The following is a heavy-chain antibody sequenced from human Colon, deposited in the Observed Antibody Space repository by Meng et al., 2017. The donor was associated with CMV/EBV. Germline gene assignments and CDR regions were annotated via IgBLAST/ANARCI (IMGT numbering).Heavy chain of an antibody. V-gene: IGHV3-23*01. D-gene: IGHD2-2*01. Sequence: GESLKISCAASGFTFSSYWMSWVRQVPGKGLAWVSALSGGGGSVYYADSVKGRFTISRDNSKNTLYLQMNSLRAEDTAVYYCARELLATPIPHYCSSTSCYVDYYYYGMDVWGQGTTVTVSS. CDR3: ARELLATPIPHYCSSTSCYVDYYYYGMDV. J-gene: IGHJ6*02. CDR2: LSGGGGSV. CDR1: GFTFSSYW.